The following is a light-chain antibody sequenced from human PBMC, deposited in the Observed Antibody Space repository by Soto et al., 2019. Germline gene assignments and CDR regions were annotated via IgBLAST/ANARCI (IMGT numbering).Light chain of an antibody. J-gene: IGLJ7*01. CDR3: QSYDSSLSGVV. CDR1: GSDVGSYKY. Sequence: QSVLTQPASVSGSLGQSITMSCTGTGSDVGSYKYVSWYQQHPGKAPKLIIFEVSNRPSGVPDRFSGTKSGTSASLAITGLQAEDEADYYCQSYDSSLSGVVFGGGTQLTVL. V-gene: IGLV2-14*01. CDR2: EVS.